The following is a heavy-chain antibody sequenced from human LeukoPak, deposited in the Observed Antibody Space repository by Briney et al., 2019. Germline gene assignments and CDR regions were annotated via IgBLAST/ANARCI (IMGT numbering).Heavy chain of an antibody. Sequence: GASVKVSCKASGYTFTGYYMHWVRQAPGQGLEWMGWINPNSGGTDYAQKFQGRVTMTRDTSMSTVYMEVSRLRSDDTAVYYCARVSKWGLEAFDIWGQGTKVTVSA. CDR2: INPNSGGT. V-gene: IGHV1-2*02. CDR1: GYTFTGYY. J-gene: IGHJ3*02. D-gene: IGHD1-26*01. CDR3: ARVSKWGLEAFDI.